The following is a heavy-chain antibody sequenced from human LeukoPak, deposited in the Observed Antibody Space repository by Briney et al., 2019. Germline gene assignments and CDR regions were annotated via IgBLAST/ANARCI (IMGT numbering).Heavy chain of an antibody. CDR1: GFIVSSYY. Sequence: GGSLRLSCAASGFIVSSYYMTWARQAPGKGLEWVSVIYSGGSTYYADSMKGRFAISRDSSKNTIFLQMNSLRVEDTAVYYCARSYSNHRFGMDVWGLGTTVTVS. V-gene: IGHV3-66*01. CDR2: IYSGGST. J-gene: IGHJ6*02. CDR3: ARSYSNHRFGMDV. D-gene: IGHD4-11*01.